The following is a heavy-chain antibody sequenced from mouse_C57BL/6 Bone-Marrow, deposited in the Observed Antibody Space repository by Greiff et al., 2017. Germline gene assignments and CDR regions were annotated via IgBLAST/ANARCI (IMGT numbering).Heavy chain of an antibody. CDR2: IDPENGDT. V-gene: IGHV14-4*01. CDR1: GFNIQDDY. Sequence: EVQLQQSGAELVRPGASVKLSCTASGFNIQDDYMHWVKQRPDQGLEWIGWIDPENGDTESASKFQGKATITADKSSNTAYLQLRSLTSEDTAVYYCTRLATMVTTDYARDDWGKGTTGTVSS. J-gene: IGHJ4*01. D-gene: IGHD2-2*01. CDR3: TRLATMVTTDYARDD.